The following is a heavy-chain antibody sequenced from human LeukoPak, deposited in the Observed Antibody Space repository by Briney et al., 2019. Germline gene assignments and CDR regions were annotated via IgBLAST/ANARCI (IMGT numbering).Heavy chain of an antibody. V-gene: IGHV3-11*01. D-gene: IGHD3-10*01. J-gene: IGHJ4*02. CDR2: MKNSGDTI. CDR3: ARGHFGLDY. Sequence: GGSLRLSCAASGFIFTEYYMSWIRQAPGKGLEWVSYMKNSGDTIYYADSVKGRFTIARDNAKNSLYLQMNSLRAEDTAVYYCARGHFGLDYWGQGTLVTVSS. CDR1: GFIFTEYY.